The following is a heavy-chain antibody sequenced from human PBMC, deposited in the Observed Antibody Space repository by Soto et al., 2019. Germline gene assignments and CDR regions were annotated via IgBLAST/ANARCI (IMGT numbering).Heavy chain of an antibody. CDR2: INHSGST. CDR1: GGSFSGYY. Sequence: QVQLQQWGAGLLKPSETLSLTCAVYGGSFSGYYWSWIRQPPGKGLELIGEINHSGSTNYNPSLNSRVTISVDTSKNQFSLKLSSVTAADTAVYYCARFYGVRGPRDYWGQGTLVTVSS. J-gene: IGHJ4*02. D-gene: IGHD3-10*01. V-gene: IGHV4-34*01. CDR3: ARFYGVRGPRDY.